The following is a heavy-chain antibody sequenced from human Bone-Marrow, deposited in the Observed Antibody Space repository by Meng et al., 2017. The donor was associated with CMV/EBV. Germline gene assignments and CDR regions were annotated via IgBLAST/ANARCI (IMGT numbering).Heavy chain of an antibody. CDR3: ARNVGYYYGMDV. J-gene: IGHJ6*02. V-gene: IGHV3-21*04. CDR1: EFTFTFSNYR. D-gene: IGHD1-26*01. CDR2: MSSSCTHI. Sequence: GGSLRLSCATSEFTFTFSNYRMHWVRQAPGKGLECVSSMSSSCTHIYYVDSVKGRFTISRDNAKNSLYLHMNSLRVEDTALYHCARNVGYYYGMDVWGQGTTVTVSS.